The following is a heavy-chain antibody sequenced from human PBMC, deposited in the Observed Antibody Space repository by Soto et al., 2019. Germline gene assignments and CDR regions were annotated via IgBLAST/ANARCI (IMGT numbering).Heavy chain of an antibody. CDR3: ARAVAVPADFDY. CDR1: GYTFTGYA. Sequence: ASVKVSCKASGYTFTGYAMHWVRQAPGQRLEWMGWINAGNGNTKYSQKFQGRVTITSDTSASTAYMELSSLRSEDTAVYYCARAVAVPADFDYWGQGTLVTVS. J-gene: IGHJ4*02. CDR2: INAGNGNT. D-gene: IGHD6-19*01. V-gene: IGHV1-3*01.